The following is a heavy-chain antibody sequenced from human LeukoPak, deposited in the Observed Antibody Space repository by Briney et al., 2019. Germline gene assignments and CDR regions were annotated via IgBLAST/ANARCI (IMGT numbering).Heavy chain of an antibody. CDR1: RFTFNNYA. V-gene: IGHV3-23*01. J-gene: IGHJ4*02. Sequence: GGSLRLSCAASRFTFNNYAMSWVRQAPGKGLEWVSAINGDSSTTYYTDSVKGRFSISRDNSKNTLYLQMNSLRAEDTAIYYCTRSKGYCSSTTCANFDCWGQGTLVTVSS. CDR2: INGDSSTT. CDR3: TRSKGYCSSTTCANFDC. D-gene: IGHD2-2*01.